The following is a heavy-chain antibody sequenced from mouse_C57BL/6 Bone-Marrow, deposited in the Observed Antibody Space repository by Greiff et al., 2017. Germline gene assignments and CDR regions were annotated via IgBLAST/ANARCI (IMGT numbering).Heavy chain of an antibody. CDR3: AILLRPLYYYAMDY. CDR2: INPSNGGT. D-gene: IGHD1-1*01. J-gene: IGHJ4*01. CDR1: GYTFTSYW. Sequence: VQLQQPGTELVKPGASVKLSCKASGYTFTSYWMHWVKHRPGQGLEWIGNINPSNGGTNYNEKFKSKATLTVDKSSSTAYMQHSSLTSEDSAVYYCAILLRPLYYYAMDYWGQGTSVTVSS. V-gene: IGHV1-53*01.